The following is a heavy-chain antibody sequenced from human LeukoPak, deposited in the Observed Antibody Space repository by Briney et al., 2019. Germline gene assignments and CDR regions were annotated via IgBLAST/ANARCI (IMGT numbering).Heavy chain of an antibody. CDR1: GVSFSGYY. Sequence: SETLSLTCAVYGVSFSGYYWSWIRQPPGKGLEWIGEINHSGSTNYNPSLKSRVTISVDTSKNQFSLKLSSVTAADTAVYYCARGVLRWLEDVWGQGTTVTVSS. D-gene: IGHD4-23*01. CDR2: INHSGST. J-gene: IGHJ6*02. CDR3: ARGVLRWLEDV. V-gene: IGHV4-34*01.